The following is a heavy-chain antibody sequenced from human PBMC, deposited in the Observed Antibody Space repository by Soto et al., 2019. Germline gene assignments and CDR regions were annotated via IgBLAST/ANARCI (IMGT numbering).Heavy chain of an antibody. CDR1: GFTVSSNY. CDR2: IYSGGST. V-gene: IGHV3-53*01. Sequence: EVQLVESGGGLIQPGGSLRLSCAASGFTVSSNYMSWVRQAPGKGLEWVSVIYSGGSTYYADSVKGRFTISRDNSKNTLYLQMDSLRAEDTAVYYCARSRDGYNFRNDAFDIWGQGTMVTDSS. D-gene: IGHD5-12*01. CDR3: ARSRDGYNFRNDAFDI. J-gene: IGHJ3*02.